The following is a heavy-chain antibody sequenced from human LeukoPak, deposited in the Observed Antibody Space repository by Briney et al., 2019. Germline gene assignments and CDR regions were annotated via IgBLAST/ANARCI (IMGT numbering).Heavy chain of an antibody. D-gene: IGHD3-22*01. J-gene: IGHJ2*01. CDR1: GGSISSYY. CDR2: IYYSGST. V-gene: IGHV4-59*08. CDR3: ARRNYYYDSSGPPYWYFDL. Sequence: SETLSLTCTVSGGSISSYYWSWIRQPPGKGLEWIGYIYYSGSTNYNPSLKSRVTISVDTSKNQFSLKLSSVTAADTAVYYCARRNYYYDSSGPPYWYFDLWGRGTLVTVSS.